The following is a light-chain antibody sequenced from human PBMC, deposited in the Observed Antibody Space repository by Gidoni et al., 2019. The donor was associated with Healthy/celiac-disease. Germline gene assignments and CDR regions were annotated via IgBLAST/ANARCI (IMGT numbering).Light chain of an antibody. CDR2: DVS. CDR1: SSDVGGYNY. V-gene: IGLV2-11*01. J-gene: IGLJ1*01. Sequence: QSALTQPRSVSGSPGQSVTIPCTGTSSDVGGYNYVPWYQQHPGKAPKLMIYDVSKRPSGVPDRFSGSKSGITASLTISGLQAEDEADYYCCSYAGSYTGVFGTGTKVTVL. CDR3: CSYAGSYTGV.